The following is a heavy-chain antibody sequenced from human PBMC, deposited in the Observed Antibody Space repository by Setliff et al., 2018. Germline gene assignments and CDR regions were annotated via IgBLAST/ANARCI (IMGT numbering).Heavy chain of an antibody. J-gene: IGHJ4*02. V-gene: IGHV1-46*01. CDR1: GYTFTGYY. CDR3: ARAPTVTTSLYFDY. CDR2: INPSGGLT. Sequence: ASVKVSCKASGYTFTGYYMHWVRQAPGQGLEWMGIINPSGGLTRYAQKFQGRVTMTRDTSTSTVYMEVSSLRSEDTAVYYCARAPTVTTSLYFDYWGQGTLVTVSS. D-gene: IGHD4-17*01.